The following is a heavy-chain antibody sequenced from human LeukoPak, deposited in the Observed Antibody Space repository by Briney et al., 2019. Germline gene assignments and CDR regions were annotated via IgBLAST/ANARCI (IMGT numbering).Heavy chain of an antibody. CDR3: ARSARSGYHVIRG. CDR1: GFTFSSYA. J-gene: IGHJ4*02. D-gene: IGHD3-3*01. Sequence: GGSLRLSCAASGFTFSSYAMSWVRQAPGKGLEWVSTISGSGGSTYYADSVKGRFTISRDNSKNTLYLQMNSLRAEDTAVYYCARSARSGYHVIRGWGQGTLVTVSS. CDR2: ISGSGGST. V-gene: IGHV3-23*01.